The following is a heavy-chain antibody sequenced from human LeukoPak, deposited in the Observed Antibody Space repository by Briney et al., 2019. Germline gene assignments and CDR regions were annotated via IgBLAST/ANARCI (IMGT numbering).Heavy chain of an antibody. D-gene: IGHD3-10*01. Sequence: GGSLRLSCVVSGISLSNYAMTWVRQAPGKGLEWVSYISERGGSTTYADSVKGRFTISRDTSLNTLYLQMPSLRAEDTAVYFCAKRGIVIRGILVIGYHQEAYHYDYWGQGVLVTVSS. V-gene: IGHV3-23*01. CDR3: AKRGIVIRGILVIGYHQEAYHYDY. CDR1: GISLSNYA. J-gene: IGHJ4*02. CDR2: ISERGGST.